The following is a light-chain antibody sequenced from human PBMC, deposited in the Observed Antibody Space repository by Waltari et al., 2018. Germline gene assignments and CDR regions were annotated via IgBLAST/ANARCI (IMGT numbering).Light chain of an antibody. CDR3: QQYGSSPRT. V-gene: IGKV3-15*01. CDR1: QSVSTN. Sequence: EIVMTQSPATLSVSPGERATLSCRASQSVSTNLAWYQQKPGQAPRLLIFGASTRVTGIPARFSGSGSGTDFTLAISGLQSEDFAVYYCQQYGSSPRTFGQGTKVEIK. CDR2: GAS. J-gene: IGKJ1*01.